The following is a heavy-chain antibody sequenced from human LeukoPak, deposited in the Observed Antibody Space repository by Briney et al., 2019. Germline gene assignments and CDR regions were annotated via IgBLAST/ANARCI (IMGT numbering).Heavy chain of an antibody. CDR3: AKGKGGDYYNWYFDL. Sequence: GGSLRLSCAASGFTFSTYAMSWVRQAPGKGLEWVSVISGSGGVTHYADSVKGRFTISRDNSKNTLYLQMNSLRAEDTAVYYCAKGKGGDYYNWYFDLWGRGTLVTVSS. CDR2: ISGSGGVT. CDR1: GFTFSTYA. J-gene: IGHJ2*01. D-gene: IGHD1-26*01. V-gene: IGHV3-23*01.